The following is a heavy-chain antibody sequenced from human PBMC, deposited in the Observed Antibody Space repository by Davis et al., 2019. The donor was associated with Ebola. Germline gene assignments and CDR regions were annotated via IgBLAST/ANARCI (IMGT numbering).Heavy chain of an antibody. V-gene: IGHV1-2*04. CDR1: GYTFTGYH. D-gene: IGHD2-15*01. CDR2: INPNSGGT. J-gene: IGHJ6*02. CDR3: GSGGGIGYYGMDV. Sequence: ASVKVSCKASGYTFTGYHMHWVRQAPGQGLEWMGWINPNSGGTNYAQKFQGWVTMTRDTSLSTAYMELSRLRSDDTAVYYCGSGGGIGYYGMDVWGQGTTVTVSS.